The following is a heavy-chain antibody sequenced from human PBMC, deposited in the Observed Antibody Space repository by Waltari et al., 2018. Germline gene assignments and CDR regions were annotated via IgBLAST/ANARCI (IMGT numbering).Heavy chain of an antibody. Sequence: EVQLVEYGGGLVQPGGYLRLSCAASGFTFRSYAMSWVGQAPGKGLEWVSAISGSGGSTYYADSVKGRFTISRDNSKNTLYLQMNSLRAEDTAVYYCAKERSPVVYFDYWGQGTLVTVSS. CDR1: GFTFRSYA. CDR3: AKERSPVVYFDY. J-gene: IGHJ4*02. V-gene: IGHV3-23*04. CDR2: ISGSGGST.